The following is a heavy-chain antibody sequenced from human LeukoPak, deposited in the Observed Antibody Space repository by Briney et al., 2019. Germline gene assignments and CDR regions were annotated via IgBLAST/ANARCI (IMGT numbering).Heavy chain of an antibody. CDR2: ISGSGGST. Sequence: PGGSLRLSRAASGFTFSSYGMSWVRQAPGKGLEWVSAISGSGGSTYYADSVKGRFTISRDNSKNTLYLQMNSLRAEDTAVHYCARNIDYDYVWGCWGQGTLVTVSS. J-gene: IGHJ4*02. CDR1: GFTFSSYG. V-gene: IGHV3-23*01. D-gene: IGHD3-16*01. CDR3: ARNIDYDYVWGC.